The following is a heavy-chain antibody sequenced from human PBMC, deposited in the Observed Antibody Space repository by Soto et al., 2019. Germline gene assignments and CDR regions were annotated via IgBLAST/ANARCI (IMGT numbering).Heavy chain of an antibody. D-gene: IGHD3-10*01. CDR2: LLRPGRST. J-gene: IGHJ5*02. Sequence: RGWSLRLSCAASGFMFSDYAMTWARQAPGKELEWVSGLLRPGRSTYYADSVKGRFTISGDTSANTVYLQMDSLRAEDTAVYYCAFGAIANAGIWLMVSWGQVTLVTVS. CDR3: AFGAIANAGIWLMVS. V-gene: IGHV3-23*01. CDR1: GFMFSDYA.